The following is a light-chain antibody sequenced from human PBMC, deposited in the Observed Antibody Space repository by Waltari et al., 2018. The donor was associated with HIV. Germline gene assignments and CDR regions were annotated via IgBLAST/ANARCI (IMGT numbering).Light chain of an antibody. CDR1: ESLIYTDGNTF. V-gene: IGKV2-30*01. CDR3: MQGAHWPRT. Sequence: GGMAQSPLFLPVTLGQPASISCRSSESLIYTDGNTFLSWFQQRPGQPPRRLIYKVSNRDSGVPDRFSGSGSGTDFTLEISRVEADDVAVYYCMQGAHWPRTFGQGTKLEIK. J-gene: IGKJ2*01. CDR2: KVS.